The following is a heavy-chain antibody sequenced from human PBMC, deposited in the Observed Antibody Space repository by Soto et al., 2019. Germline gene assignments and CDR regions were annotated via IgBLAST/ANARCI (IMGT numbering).Heavy chain of an antibody. Sequence: PSETLSLTCTVSGGSISSYYWSWIRQPPGKGLEWIGYIYYSGSTNYNPSLKSRVTISVDTSKNQFSLKLSSVTAADTAVYYCARCGDYLGWFDPWGQGTLVTVSS. D-gene: IGHD4-17*01. CDR2: IYYSGST. J-gene: IGHJ5*02. V-gene: IGHV4-59*01. CDR1: GGSISSYY. CDR3: ARCGDYLGWFDP.